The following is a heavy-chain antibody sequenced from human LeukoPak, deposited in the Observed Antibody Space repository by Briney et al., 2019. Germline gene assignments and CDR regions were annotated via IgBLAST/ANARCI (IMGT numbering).Heavy chain of an antibody. J-gene: IGHJ4*02. Sequence: SETLSLTCAVSRGAIRSGFSYGGWVRQAPGKGLEWIGSINYSGTAYYNPSLKSRVTISFDTSKNQFSLKLSSVTAADTAVYYCASRSDSSGYYYVQWGQGTLVTVSS. D-gene: IGHD3-22*01. V-gene: IGHV4-39*07. CDR1: RGAIRSGFSY. CDR2: INYSGTA. CDR3: ASRSDSSGYYYVQ.